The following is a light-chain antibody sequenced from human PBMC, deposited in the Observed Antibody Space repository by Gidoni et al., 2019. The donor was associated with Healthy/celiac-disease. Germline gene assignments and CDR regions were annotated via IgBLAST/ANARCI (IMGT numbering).Light chain of an antibody. J-gene: IGKJ2*01. V-gene: IGKV1-39*01. CDR3: QQSYSTHHT. Sequence: DIQMTKSPSSLSASVGDRVTITCRASQSIRSYLNWYQQKPGKAPKLLIYAASSLQRGVPSRFRGSGSGTDFTLNISSLQPEDFATYYCQQSYSTHHTFGQXTKLEIK. CDR1: QSIRSY. CDR2: AAS.